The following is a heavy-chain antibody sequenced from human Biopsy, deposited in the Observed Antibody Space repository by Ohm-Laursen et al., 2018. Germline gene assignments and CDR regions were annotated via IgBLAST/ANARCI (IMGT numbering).Heavy chain of an antibody. Sequence: LSLTCTVSGDPIRSYYWSWIRQPPGKGLEWIGYVYYTGSTDYNPSLQSRVTISVDTSKNHFSLRLRSMTPADTAIYCARDRGYYSDRTVPGYFDLWGRGTLVTVSS. V-gene: IGHV4-59*01. CDR3: ARDRGYYSDRTVPGYFDL. CDR2: VYYTGST. J-gene: IGHJ2*01. CDR1: GDPIRSYY. D-gene: IGHD3-22*01.